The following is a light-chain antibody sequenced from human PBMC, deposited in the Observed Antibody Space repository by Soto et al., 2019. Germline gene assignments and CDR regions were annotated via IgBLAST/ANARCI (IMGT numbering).Light chain of an antibody. CDR1: SSDVGGYNY. V-gene: IGLV2-8*01. Sequence: QSALTQPPSASGSPRQSVTISCTGTSSDVGGYNYVSWYQQYPGKAPKLMIYEVSKRPSGVPDRFSGSKSANTASLTVSGLQAEDEADYYCSSYAGSNNFVVFGGGTQLTVL. J-gene: IGLJ2*01. CDR3: SSYAGSNNFVV. CDR2: EVS.